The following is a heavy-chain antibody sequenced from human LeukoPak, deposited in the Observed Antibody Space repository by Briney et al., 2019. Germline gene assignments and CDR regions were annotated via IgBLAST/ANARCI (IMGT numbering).Heavy chain of an antibody. J-gene: IGHJ4*02. CDR2: ISGSGGRT. Sequence: HGGSLRLSRAASGYTFSSYAMSGVREAPGRGLEEVTGISGSGGRTFYADSAKGRFTMSRDNSKSTLYVQMDSLSADDTAVYYCAKDPNRGSYFDGWGQGTLVTVSS. D-gene: IGHD1-26*01. CDR1: GYTFSSYA. CDR3: AKDPNRGSYFDG. V-gene: IGHV3-23*01.